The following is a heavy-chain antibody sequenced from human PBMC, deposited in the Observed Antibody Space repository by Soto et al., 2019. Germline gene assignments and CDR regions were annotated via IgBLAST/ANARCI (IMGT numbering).Heavy chain of an antibody. J-gene: IGHJ4*02. V-gene: IGHV4-59*01. CDR1: GGSISSYY. CDR3: ARHFKPPVVVTATAPYYFDY. CDR2: IYYSGST. D-gene: IGHD2-21*02. Sequence: PSETLSLTCTVSGGSISSYYWSWIRQPPGKGLEWIGYIYYSGSTNYNPSLKSRVTISVDTSKNQFSLKLSSVTAADTAVYYCARHFKPPVVVTATAPYYFDYWGQGTLVTVSS.